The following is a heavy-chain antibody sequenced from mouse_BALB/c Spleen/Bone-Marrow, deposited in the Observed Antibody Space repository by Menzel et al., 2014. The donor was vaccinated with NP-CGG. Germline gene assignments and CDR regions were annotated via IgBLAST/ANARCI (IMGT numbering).Heavy chain of an antibody. Sequence: EVQRVESGGDLVKPGGSLKLSYVASGFTFSSYGMSWVRQTPDKRLEWVATISSGGSSTYYPASVKGRFTISRDNAKSTLYLQMSSLNSEDTAMYYCTRRPLQANSYFDCWGQGTTLTVSS. V-gene: IGHV5-6*01. CDR1: GFTFSSYG. CDR2: ISSGGSST. D-gene: IGHD3-2*02. CDR3: TRRPLQANSYFDC. J-gene: IGHJ2*01.